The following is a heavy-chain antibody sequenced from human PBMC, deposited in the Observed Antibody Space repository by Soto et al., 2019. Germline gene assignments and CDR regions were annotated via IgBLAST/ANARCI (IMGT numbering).Heavy chain of an antibody. J-gene: IGHJ3*02. V-gene: IGHV4-39*07. CDR3: ARRYSSAFDI. CDR1: GGSISSGGYY. CDR2: INYIGST. D-gene: IGHD6-13*01. Sequence: SETLSLTCTVSGGSISSGGYYWNWIRQHQGKGLEWIGEINYIGSTNYNPSLKSRVTISVDTSKNQFSLKLSSVTAADTAVYYCARRYSSAFDIWGQGTMVTVSS.